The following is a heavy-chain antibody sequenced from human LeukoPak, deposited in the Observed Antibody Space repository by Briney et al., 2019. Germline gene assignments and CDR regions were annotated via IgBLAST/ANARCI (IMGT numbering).Heavy chain of an antibody. V-gene: IGHV4-38-2*02. CDR2: IYHSGST. CDR1: GYSISSGYY. Sequence: SETLSLTCTVSGYSISSGYYWGWTRQPPGKGLEWIGSIYHSGSTYYNPSLKSRVTISVDTSKNQFSLKLSSVTAADTAVYYCARDAPLLRYFDWSDYQHIWGQGTMVTVSS. D-gene: IGHD3-9*01. CDR3: ARDAPLLRYFDWSDYQHI. J-gene: IGHJ3*02.